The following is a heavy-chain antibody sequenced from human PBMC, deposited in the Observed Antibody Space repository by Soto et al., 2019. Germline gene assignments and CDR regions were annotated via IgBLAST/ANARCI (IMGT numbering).Heavy chain of an antibody. CDR2: ISYDGSNK. CDR1: GFTFSSYA. J-gene: IGHJ3*02. CDR3: ARAKWKDYGRNHDSFDI. D-gene: IGHD4-17*01. V-gene: IGHV3-30-3*01. Sequence: PGGSLRLSCAASGFTFSSYAMHWVRQAPGKGLEWVAVISYDGSNKYYADSVKGRFTISRDNSKNTLYLQMNSLRAEDTAVYYCARAKWKDYGRNHDSFDIWGQGTMVTVSS.